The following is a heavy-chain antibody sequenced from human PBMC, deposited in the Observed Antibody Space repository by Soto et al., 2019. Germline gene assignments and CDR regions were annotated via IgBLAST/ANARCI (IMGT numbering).Heavy chain of an antibody. CDR2: ISGSGGST. CDR1: GFTFSSYA. J-gene: IGHJ4*02. V-gene: IGHV3-23*01. CDR3: AKSKSPAVVASGYDFWSGVPTQGLDY. Sequence: GESLKISCAASGFTFSSYAMRWVRQAPGKGLEWVSAISGSGGSTYYADSVKGRFTISRDNSKNTLYLQMNSLRAEDTAVYYCAKSKSPAVVASGYDFWSGVPTQGLDYWGQGTLVTVSS. D-gene: IGHD3-3*01.